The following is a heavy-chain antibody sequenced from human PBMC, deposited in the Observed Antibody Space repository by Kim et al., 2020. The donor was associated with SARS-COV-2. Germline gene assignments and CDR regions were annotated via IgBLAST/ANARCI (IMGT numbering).Heavy chain of an antibody. CDR1: GFTFSSYW. J-gene: IGHJ5*02. CDR2: IKKDGSEK. Sequence: GGSLRLSCAASGFTFSSYWMSWVRQAPGKGLEWVANIKKDGSEKYYVDSVKGRFTISRDNAKNSLYLQMNSLRAEDTAVYYCAALVGYYEYNWFDPWGQGSLVTVSS. CDR3: AALVGYYEYNWFDP. V-gene: IGHV3-7*01. D-gene: IGHD3-22*01.